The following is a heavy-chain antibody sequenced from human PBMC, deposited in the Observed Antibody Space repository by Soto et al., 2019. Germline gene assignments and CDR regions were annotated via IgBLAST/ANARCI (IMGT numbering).Heavy chain of an antibody. Sequence: QVQLVQSGAEVKKPGSSVKVSCKASGGTFSSYAISWVRQAPGQGLEWMGGIIPIFGTANYAQKFQGRVTITADESTSTAYMERSSLRSEDTAVSYFAREDGAARQAYFDYWGQGTLVTVSS. CDR1: GGTFSSYA. CDR3: AREDGAARQAYFDY. V-gene: IGHV1-69*01. J-gene: IGHJ4*02. CDR2: IIPIFGTA. D-gene: IGHD6-6*01.